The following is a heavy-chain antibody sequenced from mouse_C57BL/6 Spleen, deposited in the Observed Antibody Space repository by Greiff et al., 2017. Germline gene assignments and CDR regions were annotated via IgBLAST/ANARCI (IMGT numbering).Heavy chain of an antibody. V-gene: IGHV2-5*01. CDR1: GFSFTSYG. CDR3: AKNAIKYYAMDY. CDR2: IWSGGST. J-gene: IGHJ4*01. D-gene: IGHD1-3*01. Sequence: VQLKESGPGLVQPSPSLSITCTVSGFSFTSYGVHWVRQSPGKGLEWLGVIWSGGSTDYNAAFMSRLSITKDNSKSQVFFKMNRRQADDTAIYYCAKNAIKYYAMDYGGQGTSVTVSS.